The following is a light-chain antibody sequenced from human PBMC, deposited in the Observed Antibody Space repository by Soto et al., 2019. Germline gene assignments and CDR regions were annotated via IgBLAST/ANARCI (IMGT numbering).Light chain of an antibody. V-gene: IGKV1-5*03. CDR3: QQYCRHPHP. CDR1: QSISSW. Sequence: DIQMTQSPSTLSASVGDRVTITCRASQSISSWLAWYQQKPGKAPKLLIYKASSLESGVPSRLSDSRAGTAHTLPISSMHPDVFAADCCQQYCRHPHPIGPGPKLEIK. J-gene: IGKJ2*01. CDR2: KAS.